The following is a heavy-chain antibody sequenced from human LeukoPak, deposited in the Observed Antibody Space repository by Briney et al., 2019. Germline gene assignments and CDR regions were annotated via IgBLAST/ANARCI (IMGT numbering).Heavy chain of an antibody. J-gene: IGHJ4*02. D-gene: IGHD4-17*01. Sequence: SETLSLTCTVSGGSISNDYWTWIRQPPGKGLEWIGDIYYSGSTNYNPSLKSRVTISVDTSKNQFSLNLSSVTAADTAVYYCARRDGDYDGAHFDYWGQGNLVTVSS. CDR3: ARRDGDYDGAHFDY. V-gene: IGHV4-59*08. CDR2: IYYSGST. CDR1: GGSISNDY.